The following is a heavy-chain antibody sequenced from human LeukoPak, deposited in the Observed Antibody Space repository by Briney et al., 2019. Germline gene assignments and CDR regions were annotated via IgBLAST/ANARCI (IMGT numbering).Heavy chain of an antibody. CDR3: ATTNNDHSSNWYLFPSGFDY. CDR2: IYYSGST. CDR1: GGSISSSNYH. V-gene: IGHV4-39*01. D-gene: IGHD6-13*01. Sequence: SETLSLTCTVSGGSISSSNYHWGWIRQPPGKGLEWIGSIYYSGSTYYNPSLKSRVTIFEDTSKNQFSLKLSSVTAADTAVYYCATTNNDHSSNWYLFPSGFDYWGQGTLVTVSS. J-gene: IGHJ4*02.